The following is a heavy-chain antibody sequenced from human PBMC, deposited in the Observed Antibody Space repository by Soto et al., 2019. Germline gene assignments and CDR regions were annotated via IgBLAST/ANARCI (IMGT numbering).Heavy chain of an antibody. V-gene: IGHV3-48*02. CDR1: GFTFSSYS. D-gene: IGHD3-3*01. CDR2: ISSSSSTI. J-gene: IGHJ5*02. CDR3: ARDPVQYYDFWSGYFPHWFDP. Sequence: PGGSLRLSCAASGFTFSSYSMNWVRQAPGKGLEWVSYISSSSSTIYYADTVKGRFTISRDNAKNSLYLQMNSLRDEETAVYYCARDPVQYYDFWSGYFPHWFDPWGQGTLVTVSS.